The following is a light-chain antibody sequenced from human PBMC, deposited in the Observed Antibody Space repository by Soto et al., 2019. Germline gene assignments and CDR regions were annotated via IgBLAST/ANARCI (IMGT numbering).Light chain of an antibody. V-gene: IGKV3-15*01. CDR2: GIS. Sequence: EIVLTQSPGTLSLSPGERATLSCSASQSVNSNYLAWYQQHPGQPPRLLIYGISTRATGIPARFSGSGSGTEFSLTISSLQSEDFAVYYCQQYSKWPITFGQGTRLETK. CDR3: QQYSKWPIT. CDR1: QSVNSN. J-gene: IGKJ5*01.